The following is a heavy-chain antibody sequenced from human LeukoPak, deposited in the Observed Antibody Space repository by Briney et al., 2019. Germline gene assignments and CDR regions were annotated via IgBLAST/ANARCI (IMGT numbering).Heavy chain of an antibody. CDR2: ISASGAGT. J-gene: IGHJ4*02. V-gene: IGHV3-23*01. CDR1: GFSFRNYW. D-gene: IGHD6-6*01. CDR3: AKEGLAGRQDYFDY. Sequence: GGSLRLSCEASGFSFRNYWMNWVRQAPGRGLEWVATISASGAGTYYADSVKGRFTISRDNSKNTLYLQMNSLRAEDTAIYYCAKEGLAGRQDYFDYWGQGTLVTVSS.